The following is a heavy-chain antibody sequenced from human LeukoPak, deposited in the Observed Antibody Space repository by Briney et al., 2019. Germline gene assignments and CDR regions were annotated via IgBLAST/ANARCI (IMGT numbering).Heavy chain of an antibody. CDR2: IYSNTNT. V-gene: IGHV3-66*04. Sequence: GGSLRLSCAASGFTVSSNYMTWVRQAPGTGLEWVSVIYSNTNTYYADSVKGGFTISRDNSKNTLYLHMNSLRAEDTAVYYSAIRLVGAAGLFDYWGQGALVTVSS. D-gene: IGHD6-13*01. J-gene: IGHJ4*02. CDR3: AIRLVGAAGLFDY. CDR1: GFTVSSNY.